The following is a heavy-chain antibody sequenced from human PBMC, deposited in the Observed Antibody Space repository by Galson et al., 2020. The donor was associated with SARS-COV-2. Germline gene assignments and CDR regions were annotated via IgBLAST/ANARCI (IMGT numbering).Heavy chain of an antibody. Sequence: GGSLRLSCAASGFIFSDSAMHWVRQASGKGLEWVGRIRSKANSHATSYAASVKGRFIISRDDSKNTAFLQMNSLETEDTAVYYCTTRLAVDEMGGDFDYWSQGTLVNVSS. V-gene: IGHV3-73*01. J-gene: IGHJ4*02. CDR3: TTRLAVDEMGGDFDY. CDR1: GFIFSDSA. D-gene: IGHD6-19*01. CDR2: IRSKANSHAT.